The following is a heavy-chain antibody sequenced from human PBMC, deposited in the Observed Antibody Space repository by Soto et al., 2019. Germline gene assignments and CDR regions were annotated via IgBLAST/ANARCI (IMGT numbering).Heavy chain of an antibody. V-gene: IGHV4-30-4*01. CDR2: IYYSGST. D-gene: IGHD5-18*01. Sequence: SETLSLTCTVSGGSISSGGYYWSWIRQPPGKGLEWIGYIYYSGSTYYNPSLKSRVTISVDTSKNQFSLKLSSVTVADTAVYYCASSGYSYGLNDYWGQGTLVTVSS. CDR3: ASSGYSYGLNDY. CDR1: GGSISSGGYY. J-gene: IGHJ4*02.